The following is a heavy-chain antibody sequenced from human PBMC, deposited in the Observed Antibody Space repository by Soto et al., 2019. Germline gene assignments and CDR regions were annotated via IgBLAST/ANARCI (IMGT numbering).Heavy chain of an antibody. V-gene: IGHV3-30*18. CDR2: ISYDGSNK. Sequence: GGSLRLSCAASGFTFSSYGMHWVRQAPGKGLEWVAVISYDGSNKYYADSVKGRFTISRDNSKNTLYLQMNSLRAEDTAVYYCAKDAYGVVVPAGYMDVWGKGTAVTVSS. CDR3: AKDAYGVVVPAGYMDV. D-gene: IGHD2-2*01. J-gene: IGHJ6*03. CDR1: GFTFSSYG.